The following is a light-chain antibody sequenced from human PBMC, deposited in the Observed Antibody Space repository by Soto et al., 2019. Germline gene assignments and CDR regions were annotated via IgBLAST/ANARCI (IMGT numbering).Light chain of an antibody. CDR1: QSVSSN. CDR3: QQYNSWPVFT. Sequence: DIVMTQSPATLSVSPGERATLSCRASQSVSSNLAWFQQRPGQAPRLLIYGASNRATGIPARFAGSGSETEFTLTISSLQSEDLAVYYCQQYNSWPVFTFGPGTKVVSN. CDR2: GAS. J-gene: IGKJ3*01. V-gene: IGKV3-15*01.